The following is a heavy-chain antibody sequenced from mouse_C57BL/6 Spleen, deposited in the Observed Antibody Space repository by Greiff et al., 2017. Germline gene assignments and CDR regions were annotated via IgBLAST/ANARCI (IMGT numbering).Heavy chain of an antibody. Sequence: EVQLQESGPGLVKPSQSLSLTCSVTGYSITSGYYWNWIRQFPGNKLEWMGYISYDGSNNYNPSLKNRISITRDTSKNQFFLKLNSVTTEDTATYYCARVSSSYDYYAMDYWCQGTSVTVSS. CDR2: ISYDGSN. CDR3: ARVSSSYDYYAMDY. J-gene: IGHJ4*01. CDR1: GYSITSGYY. D-gene: IGHD1-1*01. V-gene: IGHV3-6*01.